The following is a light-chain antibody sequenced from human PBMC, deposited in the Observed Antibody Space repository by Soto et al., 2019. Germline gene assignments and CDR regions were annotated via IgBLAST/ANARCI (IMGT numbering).Light chain of an antibody. V-gene: IGKV3D-20*02. Sequence: EIILTQSPDTLSLSPGERATLSCRASQTVSSNYLAWCQQRPGQAPRLLIYGASTRAAGIPDRFSGSGSGTDFTLTISRLEPEDFAVYYCQQRSNWPPFTFGPGTKVDIK. CDR3: QQRSNWPPFT. CDR2: GAS. J-gene: IGKJ3*01. CDR1: QTVSSNY.